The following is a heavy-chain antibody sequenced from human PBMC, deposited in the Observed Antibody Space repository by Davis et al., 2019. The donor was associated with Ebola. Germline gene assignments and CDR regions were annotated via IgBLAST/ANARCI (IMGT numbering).Heavy chain of an antibody. CDR1: GFTFSSYT. CDR2: ISSSGNYI. J-gene: IGHJ1*01. D-gene: IGHD6-19*01. V-gene: IGHV3-21*01. Sequence: PGGSLRLSCAASGFTFSSYTMNWVRQAPGKGLEWVSSISSSGNYIYQTDSLKGRFIISRDNAKNTLYLQMNSLRAEDMAVYYCARDSSGWTEYFQHWGQGTLVTVSS. CDR3: ARDSSGWTEYFQH.